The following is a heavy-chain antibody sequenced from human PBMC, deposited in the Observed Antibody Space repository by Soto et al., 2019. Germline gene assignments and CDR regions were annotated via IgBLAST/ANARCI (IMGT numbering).Heavy chain of an antibody. CDR1: GASISVFY. D-gene: IGHD1-1*01. Sequence: SETLSLTCTVSGASISVFYWSWIRKSAGKGLEWIGRIYATGTTDYNPSLKSRVMMSVDTSKKQFSLKLRSVTAADTAVYYCVRDGTKTGRDWFDPWGQGILVTIFS. CDR3: VRDGTKTGRDWFDP. J-gene: IGHJ5*02. CDR2: IYATGTT. V-gene: IGHV4-4*07.